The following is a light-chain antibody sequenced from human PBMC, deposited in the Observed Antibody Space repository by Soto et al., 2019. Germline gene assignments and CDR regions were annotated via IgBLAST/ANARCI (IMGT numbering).Light chain of an antibody. Sequence: EIVMTQSPATLSVCPGERATLSCRASQSIRINVGWYQQRPGQAPRLLSYGASTRATGIPARSSGSGSGTESPLTSSSLDSEDSAVYYCQQYHSWRQITVGQATLLDI. V-gene: IGKV3-15*01. CDR1: QSIRIN. CDR3: QQYHSWRQIT. J-gene: IGKJ5*01. CDR2: GAS.